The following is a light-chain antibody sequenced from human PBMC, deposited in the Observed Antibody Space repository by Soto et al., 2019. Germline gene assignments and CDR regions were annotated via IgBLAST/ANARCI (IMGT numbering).Light chain of an antibody. J-gene: IGKJ4*01. CDR3: HQYNNWPLT. CDR1: QSVSSN. CDR2: GAS. Sequence: EIVMTQSPATLSVSPGERATLSCRASQSVSSNLAWYQQKPGQTPRLLIHGASTRATRIPARFSGSGSGTEFTLTISSLQSEDFAVYYCHQYNNWPLTFGGGTKVEIK. V-gene: IGKV3-15*01.